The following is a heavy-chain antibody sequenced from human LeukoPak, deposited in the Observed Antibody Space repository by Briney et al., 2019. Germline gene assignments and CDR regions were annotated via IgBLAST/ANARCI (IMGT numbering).Heavy chain of an antibody. D-gene: IGHD2-8*02. Sequence: GESLKISCKGSGYSFPNYWIAWVRQMPGKGLEWMGFIYPGDSDTRYSPSFQGQVTISPDKSISSAYLQWSSLKASDTAMYYCARLVDSNYYYYMDVWGKGTTVSVSS. CDR2: IYPGDSDT. CDR3: ARLVDSNYYYYMDV. CDR1: GYSFPNYW. J-gene: IGHJ6*03. V-gene: IGHV5-51*01.